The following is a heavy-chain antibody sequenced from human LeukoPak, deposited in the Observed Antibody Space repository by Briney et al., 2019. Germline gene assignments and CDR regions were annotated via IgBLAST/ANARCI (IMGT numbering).Heavy chain of an antibody. CDR2: VFYSGST. J-gene: IGHJ5*02. CDR3: AREGRGGNWFDP. V-gene: IGHV4-59*01. Sequence: PSETLSLTCTVSGGSISSYYWTWIRPPPGKGLEWIGYVFYSGSTNYNPSLKSRVTISVDTSKNQFSLKLSSVTAADTAMYYCAREGRGGNWFDPWGQGTLVTVSS. D-gene: IGHD5-24*01. CDR1: GGSISSYY.